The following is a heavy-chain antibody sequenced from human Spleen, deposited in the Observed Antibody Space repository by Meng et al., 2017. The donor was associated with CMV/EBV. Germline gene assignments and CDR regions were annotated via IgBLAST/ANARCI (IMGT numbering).Heavy chain of an antibody. D-gene: IGHD2-2*02. CDR1: GYTFTAHY. CDR3: ASVGFCSGTTCYTGDYSSRRHFEH. CDR2: IIPIFGTA. J-gene: IGHJ4*02. Sequence: SVKVSRKASGYTFTAHYFHWVRQAPGQGLEWMGGIIPIFGTANYAQKLQGRVTITTDESRITAYMELSSLRSEDTAIYYCASVGFCSGTTCYTGDYSSRRHFEHWGQGTLVTVSS. V-gene: IGHV1-69*05.